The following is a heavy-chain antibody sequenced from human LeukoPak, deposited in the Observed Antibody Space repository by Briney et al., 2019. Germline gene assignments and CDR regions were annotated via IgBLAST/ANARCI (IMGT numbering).Heavy chain of an antibody. CDR2: IWYDGSNK. Sequence: GGSLRLSCAASGFTFSSYGMHWVRQAPGKGLEWVAVIWYDGSNKYYADSVKGRFTISRDNSKNTLYLQMNSLRAEDTAVHYCARGDSGSYLWGQGTLVTVSS. CDR3: ARGDSGSYL. D-gene: IGHD1-26*01. J-gene: IGHJ4*02. V-gene: IGHV3-33*01. CDR1: GFTFSSYG.